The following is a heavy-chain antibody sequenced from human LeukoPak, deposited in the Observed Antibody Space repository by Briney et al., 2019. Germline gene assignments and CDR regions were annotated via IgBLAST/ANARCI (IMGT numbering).Heavy chain of an antibody. CDR3: AKDLQQLEAFDS. Sequence: GGSLRLSCVASGFAFSDCSLNWVRQAPGKGLEWLSSIRKDSSELFYADSVRGRFTISRDNAKNSLYLQMNSLRVEDTAVYYCAKDLQQLEAFDSWGQGTLVTVSP. CDR2: IRKDSSEL. D-gene: IGHD1-1*01. J-gene: IGHJ4*02. V-gene: IGHV3-21*01. CDR1: GFAFSDCS.